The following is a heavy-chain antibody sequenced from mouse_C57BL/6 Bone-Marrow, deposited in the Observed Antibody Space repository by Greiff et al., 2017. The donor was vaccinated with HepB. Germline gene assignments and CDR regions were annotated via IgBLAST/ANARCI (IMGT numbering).Heavy chain of an antibody. Sequence: EVKVVESGGGLVQPGESLKLSCESNEYEFPSHDMSWVRKTPEKRLELVAAINSDGGSTYYPDTMERRFIISRDNTKKTLYLQMSSLRSEDTALYYCARILYDGYWAWFAYWGQGTLVTVSA. D-gene: IGHD2-3*01. CDR2: INSDGGST. CDR3: ARILYDGYWAWFAY. CDR1: EYEFPSHD. V-gene: IGHV5-2*01. J-gene: IGHJ3*01.